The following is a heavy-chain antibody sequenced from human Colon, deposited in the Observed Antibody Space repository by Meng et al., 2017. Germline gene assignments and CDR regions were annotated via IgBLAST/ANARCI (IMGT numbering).Heavy chain of an antibody. Sequence: GESLKISCAASGFTFSSYWMHWVRQAPGKGLVWVSRINSDGSSTSYADSVKGRFTISRDNAKNTLNLQMNSLRAEDTAVYYCARVLVGATSLSYYYGMDVWGQGTTVTVSS. J-gene: IGHJ6*02. V-gene: IGHV3-74*01. D-gene: IGHD1-26*01. CDR3: ARVLVGATSLSYYYGMDV. CDR2: INSDGSST. CDR1: GFTFSSYW.